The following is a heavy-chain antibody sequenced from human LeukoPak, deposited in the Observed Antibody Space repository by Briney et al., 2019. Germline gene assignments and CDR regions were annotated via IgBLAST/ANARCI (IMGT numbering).Heavy chain of an antibody. J-gene: IGHJ4*02. CDR3: AKESPYYYDSSGYYNDLAY. V-gene: IGHV3-30*02. D-gene: IGHD3-22*01. Sequence: GGSLRLSCAASGFTFSSYGMHWVRQAPGKGLEWVAFIRYDGSNKYYADSVKGRFTISRDNSKNTLYLQMSSLRAEDTAVYYCAKESPYYYDSSGYYNDLAYWGQGTLVTVSS. CDR1: GFTFSSYG. CDR2: IRYDGSNK.